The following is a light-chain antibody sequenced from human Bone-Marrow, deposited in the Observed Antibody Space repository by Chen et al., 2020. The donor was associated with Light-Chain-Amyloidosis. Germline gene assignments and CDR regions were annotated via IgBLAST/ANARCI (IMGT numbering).Light chain of an antibody. V-gene: IGLV2-14*03. CDR3: SSYPSSSAPVV. J-gene: IGLJ2*01. CDR2: DVR. CDR1: SSDVGGYDY. Sequence: QSALTQPASVSASPGQSITIYCTGSSSDVGGYDYVSWYQQHPGKAPKLLIYDVRIRPSGVSNRFSGSKSGNTASLPISGLLTEDEAAYYCSSYPSSSAPVVFGGGTKLTVL.